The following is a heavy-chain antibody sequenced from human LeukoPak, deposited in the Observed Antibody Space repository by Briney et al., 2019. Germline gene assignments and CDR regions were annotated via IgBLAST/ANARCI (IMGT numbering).Heavy chain of an antibody. Sequence: ASVKVSFKASGYTFTSYYIHWVRQPPRQGLEWMGIINPNGGSTSYAQKFQGRVTMTRDTSTSTVYMELSSLRSEDTAVYCCARAAVAGKRTLDYWGQGTLVTVSS. V-gene: IGHV1-46*01. CDR1: GYTFTSYY. CDR2: INPNGGST. D-gene: IGHD6-19*01. J-gene: IGHJ4*02. CDR3: ARAAVAGKRTLDY.